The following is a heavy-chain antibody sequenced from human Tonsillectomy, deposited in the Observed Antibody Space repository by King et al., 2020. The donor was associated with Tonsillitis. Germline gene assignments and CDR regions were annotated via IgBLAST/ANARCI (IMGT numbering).Heavy chain of an antibody. J-gene: IGHJ5*02. Sequence: LQLQESGPGLVKPSETLSLTCAVSGGSISSTNYYWGWIRQPPGKGLEWIGSIYYSGRTLYNPSLKSQVTISVDTSKSQFSLKLSSVTAADTAVYYCARNPLRISLGDWFDPWGLGTLVTVSS. CDR3: ARNPLRISLGDWFDP. CDR2: IYYSGRT. CDR1: GGSISSTNYY. D-gene: IGHD1-26*01. V-gene: IGHV4-39*01.